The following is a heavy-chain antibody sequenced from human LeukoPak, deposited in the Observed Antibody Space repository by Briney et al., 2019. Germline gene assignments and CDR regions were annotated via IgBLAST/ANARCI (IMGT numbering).Heavy chain of an antibody. CDR3: ARTYCSSTSCYNDYYYGMDV. CDR2: INSDGSST. CDR1: GFTFSSYW. Sequence: PGGSLRLSCAASGFTFSSYWMHWVRQAPGKGPVWVSRINSDGSSTSYADSVKGRFTISRDNAKNSLYLQMNSLRAEDTAVYYCARTYCSSTSCYNDYYYGMDVWGQGTTVTVSS. J-gene: IGHJ6*02. V-gene: IGHV3-74*01. D-gene: IGHD2-2*02.